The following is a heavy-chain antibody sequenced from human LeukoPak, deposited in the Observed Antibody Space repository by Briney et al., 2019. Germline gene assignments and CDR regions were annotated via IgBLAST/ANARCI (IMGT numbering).Heavy chain of an antibody. CDR2: ISYDGSNK. D-gene: IGHD1-26*01. Sequence: PGGSLRLSCAASGFTFSSYGMHWVRQAPGKGLEWVAVISYDGSNKYYADSVKGRFTISRDNSKNTLYLQMNSLRAEDTAVYYCARDRSVVGAFFDYWGQGTLVTVSS. J-gene: IGHJ4*02. CDR1: GFTFSSYG. V-gene: IGHV3-30*19. CDR3: ARDRSVVGAFFDY.